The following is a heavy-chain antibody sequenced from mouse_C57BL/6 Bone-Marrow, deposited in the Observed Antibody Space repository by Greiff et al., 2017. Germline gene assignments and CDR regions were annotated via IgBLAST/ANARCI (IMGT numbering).Heavy chain of an antibody. CDR1: GFSFNTYA. CDR3: VRAAGYSSMDY. V-gene: IGHV10-1*01. J-gene: IGHJ4*01. Sequence: EVKLVESGGGLVQPKGSLKLSCAASGFSFNTYAMNWVRQAPGKGLEWVARIRSKSNNYATYYADSVKDRFTISRDDSESMLYLQMNNLKTEDTAMYYCVRAAGYSSMDYWGQGTSVTVSS. CDR2: IRSKSNNYAT.